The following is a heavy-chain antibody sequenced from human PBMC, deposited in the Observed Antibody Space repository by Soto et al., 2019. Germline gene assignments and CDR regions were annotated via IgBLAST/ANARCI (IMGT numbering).Heavy chain of an antibody. J-gene: IGHJ6*03. CDR3: TYSSSSYYYYYMDV. Sequence: GASVKVSCKASGYTFTSYDINWVRQATGQGLEWMGWMNPNSGNTGYAQKFQGRVTMTRNTSISTAYMELSSLRSEDTAVYYCTYSSSSYYYYYMDVWGKGTTVTVPS. CDR1: GYTFTSYD. D-gene: IGHD6-6*01. CDR2: MNPNSGNT. V-gene: IGHV1-8*01.